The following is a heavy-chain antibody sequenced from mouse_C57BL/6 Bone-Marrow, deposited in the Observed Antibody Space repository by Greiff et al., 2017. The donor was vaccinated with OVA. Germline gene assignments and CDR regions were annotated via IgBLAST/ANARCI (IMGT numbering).Heavy chain of an antibody. V-gene: IGHV14-4*01. J-gene: IGHJ2*01. CDR3: TTLDY. Sequence: VPLQPSGAELVRPGASVPLSCTASGFTFTAAYMPWVKPMPEQCLALIGWIDPENGDTEYASKFQGKATITADTSSNTAYLQLSSLTSEDTAVYYCTTLDYWGQGTTLTVSS. CDR1: GFTFTAAY. CDR2: IDPENGDT.